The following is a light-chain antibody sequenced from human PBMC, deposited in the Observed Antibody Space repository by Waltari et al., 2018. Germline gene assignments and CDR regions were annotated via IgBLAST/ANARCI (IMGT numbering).Light chain of an antibody. J-gene: IGKJ4*01. CDR3: QQYNSYSLLT. Sequence: DIRMTQSPSTLSASAGDRVIISCLASQSISKWLAWYQQKPGKAPKLLIYEASTLQSGVPSRFSGTGSGTEFTLTISSLQPDDFATYYCQQYNSYSLLTFGGGTKVEIK. CDR2: EAS. CDR1: QSISKW. V-gene: IGKV1-5*03.